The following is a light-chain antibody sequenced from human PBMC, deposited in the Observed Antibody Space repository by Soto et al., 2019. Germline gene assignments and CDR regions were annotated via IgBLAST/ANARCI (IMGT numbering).Light chain of an antibody. CDR2: DNS. J-gene: IGLJ2*01. Sequence: SYVLTQPPSVSVAPGQTARITCGGNNIGSKSVHWSQQKPGQAPVLVVYDNSDRPSGIPERFSGSNSGNTATLTISRVEAGDEADYYCQLWDTSSDHVVFGGGTKLTVL. CDR3: QLWDTSSDHVV. CDR1: NIGSKS. V-gene: IGLV3-21*02.